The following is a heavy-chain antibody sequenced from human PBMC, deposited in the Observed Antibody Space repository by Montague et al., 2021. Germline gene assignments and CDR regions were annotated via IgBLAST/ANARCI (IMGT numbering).Heavy chain of an antibody. Sequence: SLRLSCAGSGFIFTTYGMNWVRQAPGKGLEWVSYISSSTFINYVDSVRGRFTIFRDNAKNTVYPQMNSLRDEDTAMYYCVRDPEGGNSLDCWGQGTLVTGSS. J-gene: IGHJ4*02. V-gene: IGHV3-48*02. CDR3: VRDPEGGNSLDC. CDR1: GFIFTTYG. D-gene: IGHD4-23*01. CDR2: ISSSTFI.